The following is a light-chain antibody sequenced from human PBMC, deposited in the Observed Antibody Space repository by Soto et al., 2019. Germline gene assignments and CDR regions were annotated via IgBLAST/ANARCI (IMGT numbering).Light chain of an antibody. J-gene: IGKJ1*01. CDR3: QHQRT. CDR2: KAS. Sequence: DIPMTQSPSTLSASVGDRVTITCRASQTTINWLAWYQQKPGKAPKLLISKASTLESGVPSRFSGSGSGTEFTLTISNLQPDDFGTYYCQHQRTFGQGTKVEIK. V-gene: IGKV1-5*03. CDR1: QTTINW.